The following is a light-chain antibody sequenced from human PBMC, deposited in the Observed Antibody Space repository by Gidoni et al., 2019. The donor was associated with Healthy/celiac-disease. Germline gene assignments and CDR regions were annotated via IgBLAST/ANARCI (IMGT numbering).Light chain of an antibody. CDR2: EVS. CDR3: CSYAGRITYV. J-gene: IGLJ1*01. V-gene: IGLV2-23*02. Sequence: QPALTQPASVSGSPGQSITISCTGTSSDVGSYNLVSWYQQHPGKAPKLMIYEVSKRPSGVSNRFSGSKSGNTASLTISGLQAEDESDYYCCSYAGRITYVFGTGTKVTVL. CDR1: SSDVGSYNL.